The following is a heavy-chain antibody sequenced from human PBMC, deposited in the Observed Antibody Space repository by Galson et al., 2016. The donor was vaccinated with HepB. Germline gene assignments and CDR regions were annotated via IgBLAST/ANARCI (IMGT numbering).Heavy chain of an antibody. V-gene: IGHV3-23*01. CDR2: TSGSGGST. CDR1: GFTFSNYA. CDR3: VEQDRWVRGVVLLKYYFDY. Sequence: SLRLSCAASGFTFSNYAMSWVRQAPGKGLEWVSATSGSGGSTYYADSVKGRFTISRDNSKNTLYLQMNSRRAEDTAVYYCVEQDRWVRGVVLLKYYFDYWGQGTLLTVSS. J-gene: IGHJ4*02. D-gene: IGHD3-10*01.